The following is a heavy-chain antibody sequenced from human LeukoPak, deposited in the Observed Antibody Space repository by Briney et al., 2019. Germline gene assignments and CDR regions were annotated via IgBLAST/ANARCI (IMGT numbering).Heavy chain of an antibody. V-gene: IGHV1-69*04. J-gene: IGHJ4*02. CDR2: IIPILGIA. D-gene: IGHD6-13*01. CDR3: ARGPYSSSWYGSMIYATSGKDFDY. CDR1: GGTFSSYA. Sequence: ASVKVSCKASGGTFSSYAISWVRQAPGQGLEWMGRIIPILGIANYAQKLRGRVTMTTDTSTSTAYMELRSLRSDDTAVYYCARGPYSSSWYGSMIYATSGKDFDYWGQGTLVTVSS.